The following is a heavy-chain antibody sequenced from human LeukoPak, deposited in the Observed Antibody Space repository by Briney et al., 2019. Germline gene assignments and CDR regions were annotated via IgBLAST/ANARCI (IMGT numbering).Heavy chain of an antibody. D-gene: IGHD2-2*02. CDR2: INHSGST. V-gene: IGHV4-34*01. CDR1: GGSFSGYY. Sequence: SETLSLTCAVYGGSFSGYYWSWIRQPLGKGLEWIGEINHSGSTNYNPSLKSRVTISVDTSKNQFSLKLSSVTAADTAVYYCARDNCSSTTCYTFFDYWGQGTLVTVSS. J-gene: IGHJ4*02. CDR3: ARDNCSSTTCYTFFDY.